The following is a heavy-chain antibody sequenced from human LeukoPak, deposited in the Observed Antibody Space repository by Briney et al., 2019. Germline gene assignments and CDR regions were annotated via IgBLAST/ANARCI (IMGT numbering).Heavy chain of an antibody. D-gene: IGHD2-2*01. CDR1: GYRFTSDW. Sequence: GESLKISCKGSGYRFTSDWIGWVRQMPGKGLEWMGIIYPGDSDTRYSPSFQGQVTISADKSVNTAYLQWSSLKASDTAMYYCARRGYCSSTSCYAFDIWGQGTMVTVSS. CDR3: ARRGYCSSTSCYAFDI. J-gene: IGHJ3*02. CDR2: IYPGDSDT. V-gene: IGHV5-51*01.